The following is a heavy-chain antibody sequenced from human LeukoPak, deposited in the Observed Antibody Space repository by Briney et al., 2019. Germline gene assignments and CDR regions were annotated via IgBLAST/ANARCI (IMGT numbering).Heavy chain of an antibody. CDR3: ESLDYYDSSGYYYGR. V-gene: IGHV4-39*01. Sequence: SETLSLTCTVSGGSISSSSYYWGWIRQPPGKGLEWIGSIYYSGSTYYNPSLKSRVTISVDTSKNQFSLKLSSVTAADTAVYYCESLDYYDSSGYYYGRGGQGTLVTVSS. CDR1: GGSISSSSYY. J-gene: IGHJ4*02. CDR2: IYYSGST. D-gene: IGHD3-22*01.